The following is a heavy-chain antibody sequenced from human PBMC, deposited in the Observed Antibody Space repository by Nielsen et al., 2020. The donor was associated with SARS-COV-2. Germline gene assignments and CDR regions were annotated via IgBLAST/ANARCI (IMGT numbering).Heavy chain of an antibody. V-gene: IGHV3-74*03. CDR1: GFIFSNYR. Sequence: GGSLRLSCAASGFIFSNYRMHWVRQAPGQGLVWVSHINPDESKTTYADSVKGRFTISRDNAKNTLYLQMNSLRAEDTAVYYCARPWDDGYYFDTGPYDYWGQGTLVTVSS. CDR3: ARPWDDGYYFDTGPYDY. J-gene: IGHJ4*02. D-gene: IGHD3-22*01. CDR2: INPDESKT.